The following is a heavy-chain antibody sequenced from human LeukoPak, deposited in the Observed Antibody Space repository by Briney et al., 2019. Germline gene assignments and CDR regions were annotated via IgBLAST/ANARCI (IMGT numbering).Heavy chain of an antibody. Sequence: SETLSLTCTVSGGSISSNSYYWGWIRQPPGKGLEWIGSISYRGSASYSPPLKSRVTISVDTSKNQLSLKLTSVTPADTAVYFYARPSSDGSYYYWGQGTLVTVSS. V-gene: IGHV4-39*01. CDR1: GGSISSNSYY. CDR2: ISYRGSA. J-gene: IGHJ4*02. D-gene: IGHD1-26*01. CDR3: ARPSSDGSYYY.